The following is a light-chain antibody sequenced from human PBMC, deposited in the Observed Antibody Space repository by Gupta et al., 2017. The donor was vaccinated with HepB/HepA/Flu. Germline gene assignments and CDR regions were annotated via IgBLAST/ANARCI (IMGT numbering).Light chain of an antibody. J-gene: IGLJ2*01. CDR3: QGWDRSSDRGV. CDR2: YDR. V-gene: IGLV3-21*04. CDR1: KLGSKS. Sequence: SSVLTQPPSVSVAPGQTARLTWGGNKLGSKSVHWCRQKPSQAPVLVIYYDRDRNSGFPVRFSVSNSENTATLTISRVEAGDEADYYCQGWDRSSDRGVFGGGTKLTVL.